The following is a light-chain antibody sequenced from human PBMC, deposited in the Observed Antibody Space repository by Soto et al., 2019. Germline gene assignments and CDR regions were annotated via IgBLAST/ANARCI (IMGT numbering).Light chain of an antibody. CDR3: LHDDRNLSGDA. Sequence: QSVLTQPPSVSGAPGQRVTISCTGSSSNIGAGYDVHWYQQLPGTAPKLLIYGNSNRPSAVPDRFSGSKSGTSASLAITGLQAEAAADDYCLHDDRNLSGDALGTGTQLTVL. CDR2: GNS. V-gene: IGLV1-40*01. J-gene: IGLJ1*01. CDR1: SSNIGAGYD.